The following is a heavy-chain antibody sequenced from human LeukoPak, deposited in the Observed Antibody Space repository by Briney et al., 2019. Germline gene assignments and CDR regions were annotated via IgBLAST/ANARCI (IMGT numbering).Heavy chain of an antibody. CDR3: ARDPEFYGDSREPYDY. CDR1: GYTLTELS. D-gene: IGHD4-17*01. V-gene: IGHV1-24*01. CDR2: FDPEDGET. J-gene: IGHJ4*02. Sequence: GASVKVSCKVSGYTLTELSMHWVRQAPGKGLEWMGGFDPEDGETIYAQKFQGRVTMTEDTSTDTAYMELSSLRSEDTAVYYCARDPEFYGDSREPYDYWGQGTLVTVSS.